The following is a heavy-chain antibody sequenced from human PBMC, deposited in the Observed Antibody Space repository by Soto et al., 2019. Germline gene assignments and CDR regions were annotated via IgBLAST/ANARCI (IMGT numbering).Heavy chain of an antibody. D-gene: IGHD4-17*01. V-gene: IGHV3-66*04. CDR1: GFTVSSNY. J-gene: IGHJ4*02. Sequence: GGSLRLSCAASGFTVSSNYMSWVRQAPGKGLEWVSVIYSGGSTYYADSVKGRFTISRDNSKNTLYLQMNSLRAEDTAVYYCARHETLHGDYDYWGQGTLVTVSS. CDR2: IYSGGST. CDR3: ARHETLHGDYDY.